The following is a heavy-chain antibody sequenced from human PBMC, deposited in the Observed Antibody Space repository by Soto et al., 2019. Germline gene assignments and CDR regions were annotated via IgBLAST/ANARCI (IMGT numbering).Heavy chain of an antibody. J-gene: IGHJ4*02. CDR3: ATSWDY. Sequence: PGGSLRLSCEASGVTFSKYWMSWVRQAPGKGLEWVANINQDGSEKYYVDSVKGRFTISRDNAKKSVYLQMNSLRVEDMAVYYCATSWDYWGQGTLVTVS. CDR1: GVTFSKYW. V-gene: IGHV3-7*03. CDR2: INQDGSEK.